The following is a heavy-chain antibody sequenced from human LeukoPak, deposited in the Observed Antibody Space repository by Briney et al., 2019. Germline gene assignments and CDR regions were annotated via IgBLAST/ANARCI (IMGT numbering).Heavy chain of an antibody. CDR3: AILSLYYYGSGSSYDY. D-gene: IGHD3-10*01. J-gene: IGHJ4*02. CDR1: GYTFTSYD. V-gene: IGHV1-8*01. Sequence: GASVKVSCKASGYTFTSYDINWVLQATGQGLEWMGWMNPNSGNTGYAQKFQGRVTMTRNTSISTAYMELSSLRSEDTAVYYCAILSLYYYGSGSSYDYWGQGTLVTVSS. CDR2: MNPNSGNT.